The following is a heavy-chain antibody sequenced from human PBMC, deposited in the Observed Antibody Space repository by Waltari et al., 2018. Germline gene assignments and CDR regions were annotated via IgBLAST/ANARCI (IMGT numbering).Heavy chain of an antibody. J-gene: IGHJ3*02. CDR1: GFTFRSYR. CDR3: AREIGIDAFDI. Sequence: EVQLVESGGGLVQPGGSLRLPGAASGFTFRSYRMNWVRQAPGKGLEWVSYISSSSSTIYYADSVKGRFTISRDNAKNSLYLQMNSLRAEDTAVYYCAREIGIDAFDIWGQGTMVTVSS. D-gene: IGHD1-26*01. V-gene: IGHV3-48*04. CDR2: ISSSSSTI.